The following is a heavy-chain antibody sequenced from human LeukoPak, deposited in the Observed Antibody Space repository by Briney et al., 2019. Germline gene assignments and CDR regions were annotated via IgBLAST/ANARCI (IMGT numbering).Heavy chain of an antibody. V-gene: IGHV3-48*03. CDR1: GFTFSSYE. D-gene: IGHD3-10*01. Sequence: GGSLRLSCAASGFTFSSYEMNWVRQAPGKGLEWVSYISSSGTTIYYADSVKGRFTISRDNAKNSLYLQMNSLRAEDTAVYYCAGPDGDYYYGSGSYFHYWGQGTLVTVSS. CDR3: AGPDGDYYYGSGSYFHY. J-gene: IGHJ4*02. CDR2: ISSSGTTI.